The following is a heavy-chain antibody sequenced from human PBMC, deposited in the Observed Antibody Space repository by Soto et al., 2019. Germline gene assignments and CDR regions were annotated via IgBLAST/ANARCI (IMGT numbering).Heavy chain of an antibody. D-gene: IGHD2-8*01. Sequence: EVQLVESGGGLVQPGGSQGLSCAASGFTFSSYWMHWVRQAPGKGLVWVSRIKMDGSTINYGDFVDGRFTISRDNAKNTVYLQMNGLRAEDTAVYYCARGGLFAYFLDYWGQGTPVTVSS. CDR1: GFTFSSYW. CDR2: IKMDGSTI. J-gene: IGHJ4*02. CDR3: ARGGLFAYFLDY. V-gene: IGHV3-74*01.